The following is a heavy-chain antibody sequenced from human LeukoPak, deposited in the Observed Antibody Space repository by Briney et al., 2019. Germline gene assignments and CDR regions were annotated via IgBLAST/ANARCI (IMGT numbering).Heavy chain of an antibody. CDR3: ARAGYYYDSSGKFDY. V-gene: IGHV4-30-2*01. CDR1: GGSISSGGYS. J-gene: IGHJ4*02. D-gene: IGHD3-22*01. CDR2: IYHSGST. Sequence: SETLSLTCAVSGGSISSGGYSWSWIRQPPGTGLEWIGYIYHSGSTYYNPSLKSRVTISVDTSKNQFSLKLSSVTAADTAVYYCARAGYYYDSSGKFDYWGQGTLVTVSS.